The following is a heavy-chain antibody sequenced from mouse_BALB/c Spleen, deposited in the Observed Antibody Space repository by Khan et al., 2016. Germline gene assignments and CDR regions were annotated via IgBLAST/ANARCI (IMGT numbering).Heavy chain of an antibody. CDR1: GYSITSGYY. D-gene: IGHD2-10*01. CDR3: ARGAYYGNYWFAY. CDR2: ISYDGSN. J-gene: IGHJ3*01. Sequence: VQLKESGPGLVKPSQSLSLTCSVTGYSITSGYYWNWIRQFPGNKLEWMGYISYDGSNNYNPSLKNRISITRDTSKNQFFLKLNSVTTEDTATYYCARGAYYGNYWFAYWGQGTLVTVSA. V-gene: IGHV3-6*02.